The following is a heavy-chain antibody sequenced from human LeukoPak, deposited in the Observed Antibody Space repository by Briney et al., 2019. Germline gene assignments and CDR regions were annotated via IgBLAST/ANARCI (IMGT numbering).Heavy chain of an antibody. V-gene: IGHV3-21*01. CDR1: GFTFSSYS. CDR2: ISSSSSYI. Sequence: GGSLRLSCAASGFTFSSYSVNWVRQAPGKGLEWVSSISSSSSYIYYADSVKGRFTISRDNAKNSLYLQMNSLRAEDTAVYYCARVRVPAAITWGLGYWGQGTLATVSS. CDR3: ARVRVPAAITWGLGY. J-gene: IGHJ4*02. D-gene: IGHD2-2*01.